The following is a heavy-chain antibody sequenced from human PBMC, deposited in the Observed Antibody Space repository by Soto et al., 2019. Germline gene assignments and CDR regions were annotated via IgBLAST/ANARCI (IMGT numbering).Heavy chain of an antibody. CDR3: VRTAREGAVAPHWFDR. CDR2: VYYTGST. CDR1: GGSISSGGYY. J-gene: IGHJ5*02. Sequence: PSETLSLTCTVSGGSISSGGYYWIWIRHHPGKGLEWIGYVYYTGSTYYNPSLMSRLTISVDTSKNQFSLKLTSVTAAETAVYYCVRTAREGAVAPHWFDRWGQGTQVPVSS. D-gene: IGHD2-21*02. V-gene: IGHV4-30-4*08.